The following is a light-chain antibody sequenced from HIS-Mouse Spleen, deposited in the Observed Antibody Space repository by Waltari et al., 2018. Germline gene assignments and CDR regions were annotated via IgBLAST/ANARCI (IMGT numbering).Light chain of an antibody. CDR2: EDS. J-gene: IGLJ2*01. V-gene: IGLV3-10*01. CDR1: TLPKNY. Sequence: SYELPQPPSVSVSPGQTARITCPGDTLPKNYACWYQQKSGQAPVLVIYEDSKRPSGIPERFSGSSSGTMATLTISGAQVEDEADYYCYSTDSSGNHRVFGGGTKLTVL. CDR3: YSTDSSGNHRV.